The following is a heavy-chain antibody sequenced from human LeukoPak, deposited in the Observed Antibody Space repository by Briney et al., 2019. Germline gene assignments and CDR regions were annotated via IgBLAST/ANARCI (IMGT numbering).Heavy chain of an antibody. CDR3: ARHYGP. V-gene: IGHV4-4*02. D-gene: IGHD3-16*01. CDR1: GVSISSSHW. J-gene: IGHJ5*02. Sequence: PSETLSLTCTVSGVSISSSHWWNWVRQAPGKGLDWVGEISHAGRSKYNPSLKNRVTISKDNSKNQFSLKLTSVTAADTAVYYCARHYGPWGQGTPVTVSS. CDR2: ISHAGRS.